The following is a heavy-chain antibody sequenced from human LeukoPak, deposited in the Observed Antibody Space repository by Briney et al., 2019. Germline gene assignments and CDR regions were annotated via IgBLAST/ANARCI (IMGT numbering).Heavy chain of an antibody. CDR2: ISAYNGNT. CDR1: GYSFTSYG. J-gene: IGHJ4*02. D-gene: IGHD2-21*02. V-gene: IGHV1-18*04. Sequence: GASVKVSCKASGYSFTSYGISWVRQAPGQGLEGMGWISAYNGNTNYAQKLQGRVTMTTDTSTSTAYMELRSLRSDDTAVYYCARDPALDCGGDCYSFGLDYWGQGTLVTVSS. CDR3: ARDPALDCGGDCYSFGLDY.